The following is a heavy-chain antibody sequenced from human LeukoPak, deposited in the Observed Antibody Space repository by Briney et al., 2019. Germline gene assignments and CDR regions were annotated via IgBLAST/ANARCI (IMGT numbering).Heavy chain of an antibody. D-gene: IGHD3-22*01. CDR3: ARDRYYYDTSGYFRGKNYYHSMDV. J-gene: IGHJ6*02. Sequence: PGGSLRLSCAASGFTFSSYWMHWVRQAPGKGLVWVSRIESDGSTTRYADSVKGRFTVSRDNTKNTLYLEMNSLRADDTAVYYCARDRYYYDTSGYFRGKNYYHSMDVWGQGTTVTVS. V-gene: IGHV3-74*01. CDR1: GFTFSSYW. CDR2: IESDGSTT.